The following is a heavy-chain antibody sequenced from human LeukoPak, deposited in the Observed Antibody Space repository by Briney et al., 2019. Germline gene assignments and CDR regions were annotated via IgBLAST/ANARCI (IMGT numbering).Heavy chain of an antibody. D-gene: IGHD4-17*01. CDR1: GGSISSSSYY. V-gene: IGHV4-39*02. CDR3: ARDYGDYQFDY. Sequence: PSETLSLTCTVSGGSISSSSYYWGWIRQPPVKGLEWIGNIYYSGNTYYNPSLKSRVTTSADTSKNHFSLNLKSVTAADTAVYYCARDYGDYQFDYWGQGILVTVSS. J-gene: IGHJ4*02. CDR2: IYYSGNT.